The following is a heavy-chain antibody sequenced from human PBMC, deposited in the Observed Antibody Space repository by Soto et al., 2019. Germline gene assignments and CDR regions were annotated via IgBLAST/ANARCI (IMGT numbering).Heavy chain of an antibody. CDR3: ARDSGSYGSEIDY. CDR1: GFTFSNYA. D-gene: IGHD1-26*01. CDR2: TSYDGGNK. Sequence: QVQVVESGGDVVQPGRSLRLSCAASGFTFSNYAMHWVRQAPGKGLEWVAATSYDGGNKHYAASVKGRFTISRDNSKNTLYLQMNSLRPEDTAVYYCARDSGSYGSEIDYWGQGTLVTVSS. J-gene: IGHJ4*02. V-gene: IGHV3-30-3*01.